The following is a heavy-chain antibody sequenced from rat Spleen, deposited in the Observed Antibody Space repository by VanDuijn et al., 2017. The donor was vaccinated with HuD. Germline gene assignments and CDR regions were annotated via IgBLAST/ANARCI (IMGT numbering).Heavy chain of an antibody. CDR1: GFSLTSNS. CDR2: IGGNGNT. CDR3: ATQHYYDGYYRDN. J-gene: IGHJ2*01. D-gene: IGHD1-12*03. Sequence: QVQLKESGPGLVQPSETLSLTCTVSGFSLTSNSVSWVRQPPGKGLEWMGVIGGNGNTNYKSAPKSRLSISRDTSKSQVFIKMNNLQTEDTAMYFCATQHYYDGYYRDNWGQGVMVTVSS. V-gene: IGHV2S61*01.